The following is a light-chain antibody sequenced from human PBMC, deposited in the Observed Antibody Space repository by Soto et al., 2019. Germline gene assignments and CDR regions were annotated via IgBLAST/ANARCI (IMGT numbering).Light chain of an antibody. Sequence: DIQMTQSPSSLSASVGDRVTITCQASQDISNYLNWYQQKPGKAPKLLIYDASNLETGVPSRFSGSGSGTDFTFTISSLQPEDIATYYCQRYDNLPYTFGQGTKWISN. J-gene: IGKJ2*01. CDR3: QRYDNLPYT. V-gene: IGKV1-33*01. CDR1: QDISNY. CDR2: DAS.